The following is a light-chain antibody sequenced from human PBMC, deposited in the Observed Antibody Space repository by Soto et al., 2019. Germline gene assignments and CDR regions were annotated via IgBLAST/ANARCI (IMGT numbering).Light chain of an antibody. Sequence: QSVLTQPASVSGYPGQSITISCTGSGSDIGAYNYVSWYQQHPGKAPKLLIHGVTRRPSGVSSRFSASKSAYTASLTISGLQAEDEANYYCSSFTPSYFYVCGPGTELTVL. CDR1: GSDIGAYNY. J-gene: IGLJ1*01. CDR2: GVT. V-gene: IGLV2-14*01. CDR3: SSFTPSYFYV.